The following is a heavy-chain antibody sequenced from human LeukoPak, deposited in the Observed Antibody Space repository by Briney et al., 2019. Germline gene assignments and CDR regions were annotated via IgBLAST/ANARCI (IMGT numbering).Heavy chain of an antibody. CDR1: GGSISSGSYY. Sequence: SQTLSPACTLSGGSISSGSYYWSWIRQPAGKGLEWIGRISTSGSTNYNPSLKSRITISVDTSKNQFSLNLSSVTAVDTAVYYCARAASQAFDYWGQGTLVTVSS. CDR3: ARAASQAFDY. CDR2: ISTSGST. J-gene: IGHJ4*02. V-gene: IGHV4-61*02.